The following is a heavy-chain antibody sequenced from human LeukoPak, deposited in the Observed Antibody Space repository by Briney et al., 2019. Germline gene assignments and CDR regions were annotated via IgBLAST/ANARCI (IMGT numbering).Heavy chain of an antibody. V-gene: IGHV1-18*01. Sequence: GASVKVSCKTSGYSFINYGITWVRQAPGQGLEWMGWVSAYADNTNYVQRFQGRVSMTTDTSTNTAYMELRSLRPDDTAVYYCARDSIGCHGFDFWGQGTLVTVSS. D-gene: IGHD2-15*01. J-gene: IGHJ4*02. CDR1: GYSFINYG. CDR2: VSAYADNT. CDR3: ARDSIGCHGFDF.